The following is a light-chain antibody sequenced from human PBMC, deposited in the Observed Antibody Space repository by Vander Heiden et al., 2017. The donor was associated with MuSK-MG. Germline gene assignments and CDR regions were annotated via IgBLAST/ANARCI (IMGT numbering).Light chain of an antibody. J-gene: IGKJ2*02. CDR3: QQDNGFPCT. CDR1: QSISSF. V-gene: IGKV1-5*03. CDR2: KAS. Sequence: DIQMTQSPSTLSASVGDRVTITCRASQSISSFLAWYQQKPGKAPKLLIYKASSLESGVSSRFSGSGSGTEFTLSISSLQPDDFATYYCQQDNGFPCTFGPGTKLEIK.